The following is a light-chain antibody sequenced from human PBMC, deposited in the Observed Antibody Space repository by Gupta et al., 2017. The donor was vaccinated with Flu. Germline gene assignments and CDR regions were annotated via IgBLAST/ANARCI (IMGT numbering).Light chain of an antibody. J-gene: IGLJ2*01. V-gene: IGLV2-11*01. Sequence: QSALTQTRSLSGSPGQAVTISCSGTSYDIGTYNFLSWYQQHPGKAPKLMIFDVTRRPSGVPDRFSGSKSGNTASLTISGLQPDDEADYYCCSYAGTNNWLFGGGTKLTVL. CDR2: DVT. CDR1: SYDIGTYNF. CDR3: CSYAGTNNWL.